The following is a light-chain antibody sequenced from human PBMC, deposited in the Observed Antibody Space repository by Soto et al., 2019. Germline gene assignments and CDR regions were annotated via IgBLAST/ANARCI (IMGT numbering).Light chain of an antibody. V-gene: IGLV2-8*01. CDR1: SSDVGGYNY. CDR3: SSYAGSLYG. Sequence: QSALTQPPSASESPGQSVTISCTGTSSDVGGYNYVSWYQQHPGKPPKLMIYEVTKRPSGVPDRVSGSKSGNTASLTVSGLQAEDEADYYCSSYAGSLYGFGTGTKLTVL. J-gene: IGLJ1*01. CDR2: EVT.